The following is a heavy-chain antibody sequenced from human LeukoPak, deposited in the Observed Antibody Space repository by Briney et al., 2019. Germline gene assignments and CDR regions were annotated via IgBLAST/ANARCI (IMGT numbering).Heavy chain of an antibody. J-gene: IGHJ6*04. CDR2: IIPIFGTA. Sequence: SVKVSCKASGGTFSSYAISWVRQAPGQGLEWMGGIIPIFGTANYAQKFQGRVTMTADGSTSTAYMELSSLRSEDTAVYYCAREFRAALRYFDWLSTPNRFGMDVWGKGTTVSVSS. CDR1: GGTFSSYA. V-gene: IGHV1-69*13. D-gene: IGHD3-9*01. CDR3: AREFRAALRYFDWLSTPNRFGMDV.